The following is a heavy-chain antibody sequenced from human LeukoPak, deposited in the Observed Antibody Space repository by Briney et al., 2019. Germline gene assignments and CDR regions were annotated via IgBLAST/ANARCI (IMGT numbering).Heavy chain of an antibody. CDR1: GGSFSGYY. CDR3: AKVGCSGGTCFDH. J-gene: IGHJ4*02. D-gene: IGHD2-15*01. CDR2: ISYSGST. Sequence: SETLSLTCAVYGGSFSGYYWSWIRQPPGKGLEWIGYISYSGSTNYNPSLRSRVTISVDTSKNQFSLKLSSVIVTDTALYYCAKVGCSGGTCFDHWGQGTLVTVSS. V-gene: IGHV4-59*01.